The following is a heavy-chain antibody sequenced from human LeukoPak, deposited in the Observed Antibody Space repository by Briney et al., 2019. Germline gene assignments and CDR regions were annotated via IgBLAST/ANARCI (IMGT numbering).Heavy chain of an antibody. V-gene: IGHV4-61*03. CDR2: IYYTGKT. D-gene: IGHD3-10*01. Sequence: SETLSLTCTVSGDSVSNGNYYWGWLRQPPGTALEWIGYIYYTGKTYYNPSLEGRATILVDTSRNHFSVKLSSVTAADTAVYYCARSQNYYGSGDYWSQGTLVTVSS. CDR1: GDSVSNGNYY. J-gene: IGHJ4*02. CDR3: ARSQNYYGSGDY.